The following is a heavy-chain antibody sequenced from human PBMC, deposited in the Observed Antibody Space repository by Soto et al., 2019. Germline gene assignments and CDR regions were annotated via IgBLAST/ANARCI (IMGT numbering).Heavy chain of an antibody. V-gene: IGHV3-66*04. Sequence: EVQLVESGGGLVQPGGSLRLSCAASGVTVSSNYMSWVRQAPGKGLEWVSVIYSGGSTYYADSVKGRFTISRDNSKNPLYLQMNSLRAEDTAVYYCARHGYNYGGGYFDYWAQGPLVTVSS. CDR2: IYSGGST. CDR3: ARHGYNYGGGYFDY. CDR1: GVTVSSNY. J-gene: IGHJ4*02. D-gene: IGHD5-18*01.